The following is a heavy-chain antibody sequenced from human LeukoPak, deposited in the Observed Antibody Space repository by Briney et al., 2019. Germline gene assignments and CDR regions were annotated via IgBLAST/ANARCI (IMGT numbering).Heavy chain of an antibody. CDR2: ISGGGGST. Sequence: GGSLRLSCAASGFTFSRYAMSWVRQAPGRGLEWVSAISGGGGSTYYVDSVKGRFTISRDNAKSTLYLQVNSLRVEDTAVYYCARVVLSGAYQIDFWGQGTLVTVSS. CDR3: ARVVLSGAYQIDF. J-gene: IGHJ4*02. D-gene: IGHD2/OR15-2a*01. CDR1: GFTFSRYA. V-gene: IGHV3-23*01.